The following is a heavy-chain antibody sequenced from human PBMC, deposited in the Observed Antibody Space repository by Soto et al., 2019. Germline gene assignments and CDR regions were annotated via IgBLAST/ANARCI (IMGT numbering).Heavy chain of an antibody. D-gene: IGHD2-2*01. J-gene: IGHJ6*02. CDR3: ARVNCSSTSCYHVGYYYYYGMDV. Sequence: VGSLRLSCAASGFTFSSYAMHWVRQAPGKGLEWVAVISYDGSNKYYADSVKGRFTISRDNSKNTLYLQMNSLRAEDAAVYYCARVNCSSTSCYHVGYYYYYGMDVWGQGTTVTVSS. CDR1: GFTFSSYA. CDR2: ISYDGSNK. V-gene: IGHV3-30-3*01.